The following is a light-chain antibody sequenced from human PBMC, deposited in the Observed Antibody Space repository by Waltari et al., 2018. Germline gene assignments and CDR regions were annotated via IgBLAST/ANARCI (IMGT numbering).Light chain of an antibody. Sequence: QSALTQPPSASGSPGQSVSISCTGSGGDVGSYNYVSWYQQLPGKAPKLIIFDVNRRPSGVPDRFSDSKSGNTASLTVSGLQGDDEADYYCASYGGNNDVVFGGGTKLTVL. CDR3: ASYGGNNDVV. V-gene: IGLV2-8*01. CDR1: GGDVGSYNY. J-gene: IGLJ2*01. CDR2: DVN.